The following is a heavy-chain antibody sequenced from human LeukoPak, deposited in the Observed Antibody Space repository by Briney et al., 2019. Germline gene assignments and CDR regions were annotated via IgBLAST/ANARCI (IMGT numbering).Heavy chain of an antibody. J-gene: IGHJ4*02. CDR2: MRSDGSTK. CDR1: GFSFSRYG. V-gene: IGHV3-30*02. D-gene: IGHD3-22*01. CDR3: AKGYDSSGYYLEQ. Sequence: GGSLRLSCAASGFSFSRYGMHWVRQAPGKGLEWVAYMRSDGSTKYYADSVKGRFTFSRDNSKNTLYLEMNSLRPEDTAVYYCAKGYDSSGYYLEQWGQGTLVTVSP.